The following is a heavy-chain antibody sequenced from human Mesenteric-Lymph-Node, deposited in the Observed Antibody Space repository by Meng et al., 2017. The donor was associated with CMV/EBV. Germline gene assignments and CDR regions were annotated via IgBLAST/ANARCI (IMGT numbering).Heavy chain of an antibody. CDR2: IFWDDDT. CDR1: GISFSSSGVG. J-gene: IGHJ5*02. V-gene: IGHV2-5*02. CDR3: AHRRGSNWFDP. Sequence: CTFTGISFSSSGVGVGWIRQPPGKALEWLALIFWDDDTRYNPSLKNRLTITKDTSKSQVVLTMTNLDPVDTATYYCAHRRGSNWFDPWGQGTLVTVSS. D-gene: IGHD2-15*01.